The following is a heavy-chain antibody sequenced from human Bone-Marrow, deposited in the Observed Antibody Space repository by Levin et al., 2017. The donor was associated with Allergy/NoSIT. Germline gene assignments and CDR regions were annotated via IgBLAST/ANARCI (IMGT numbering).Heavy chain of an antibody. CDR3: ARVYYYDTSGRGAFDF. J-gene: IGHJ3*01. Sequence: GGSLRLSCAASGFTFSDFYMTWIRQAPGKGLEWVSYISSSGTATNYADSVRGRFTLSRDNPKNSLYLLMNSLRAEDTAVYYCARVYYYDTSGRGAFDFWGQGTMVTVSS. CDR2: ISSSGTAT. V-gene: IGHV3-11*01. CDR1: GFTFSDFY. D-gene: IGHD3-22*01.